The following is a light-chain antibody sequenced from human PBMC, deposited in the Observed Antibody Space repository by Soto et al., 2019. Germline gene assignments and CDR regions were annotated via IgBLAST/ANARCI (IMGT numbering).Light chain of an antibody. V-gene: IGLV1-40*01. CDR3: QSYDSSLSGSVV. Sequence: QSVLTQPHTVSGAPGQRVTISCTGSSSNIGAGYDVHWYQQLPGTAPKLLIYGNNNRPSGVPDRFSGSKSGTSASLAITGLQAEDEADYYCQSYDSSLSGSVVFGGGTKLTVL. CDR1: SSNIGAGYD. CDR2: GNN. J-gene: IGLJ2*01.